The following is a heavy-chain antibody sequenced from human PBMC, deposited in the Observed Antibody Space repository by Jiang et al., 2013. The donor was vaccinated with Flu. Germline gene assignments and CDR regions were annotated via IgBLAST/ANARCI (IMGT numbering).Heavy chain of an antibody. Sequence: QLLESGGGVVQPGRSLRLSCAASGFTFSRYGMHWVRQAPGKGLEWVAVISYDGSNKYYADSVKGRFTISRDNSKNTLYLQMNSLRAEDTAVYYCAKTENWNYRHYGMDVWGQGTTVTVSS. CDR2: ISYDGSNK. J-gene: IGHJ6*02. CDR1: GFTFSRYG. D-gene: IGHD1-7*01. V-gene: IGHV3-30*18. CDR3: AKTENWNYRHYGMDV.